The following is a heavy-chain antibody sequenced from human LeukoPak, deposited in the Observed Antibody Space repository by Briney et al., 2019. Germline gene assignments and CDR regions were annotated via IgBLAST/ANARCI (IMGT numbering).Heavy chain of an antibody. Sequence: ASVKVSCKASGYTFTSYDINWVRQAPGQGLEWMGWMNPNSGNTGYAQKFQGRVTMTRNTSISTAYMELSSLRSEDTAVYYCARGLDLVPAAPFDPWGQGTLVTVSS. J-gene: IGHJ5*02. D-gene: IGHD2-2*01. CDR2: MNPNSGNT. CDR3: ARGLDLVPAAPFDP. V-gene: IGHV1-8*01. CDR1: GYTFTSYD.